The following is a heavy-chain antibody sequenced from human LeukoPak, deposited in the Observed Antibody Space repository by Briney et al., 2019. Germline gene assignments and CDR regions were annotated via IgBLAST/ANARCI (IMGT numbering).Heavy chain of an antibody. CDR2: IYGGGST. Sequence: PGGSLRLSCAASGFTVSSNYMSWVRRAPGKGLEWVSVIYGGGSTYYADSVKGRFTISRDNSKNTVYLQMNSLRVEDTADYFCARVPATYYYYDMDLWGKGTTVTVSS. CDR1: GFTVSSNY. J-gene: IGHJ6*03. CDR3: ARVPATYYYYDMDL. V-gene: IGHV3-53*01.